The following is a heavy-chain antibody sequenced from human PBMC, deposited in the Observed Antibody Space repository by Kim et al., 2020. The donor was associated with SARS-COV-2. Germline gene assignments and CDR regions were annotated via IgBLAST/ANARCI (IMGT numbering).Heavy chain of an antibody. CDR3: ARGRRWYYGSGSYSNWFDP. V-gene: IGHV4-34*01. Sequence: SRVTISVDTSKNQFSLKLSSVTAADTAVYYCARGRRWYYGSGSYSNWFDPWGQGTLVTVSS. J-gene: IGHJ5*02. D-gene: IGHD3-10*01.